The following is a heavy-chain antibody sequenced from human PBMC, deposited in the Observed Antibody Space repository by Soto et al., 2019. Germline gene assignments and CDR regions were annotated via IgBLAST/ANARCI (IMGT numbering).Heavy chain of an antibody. J-gene: IGHJ4*02. V-gene: IGHV1-2*04. Sequence: QVQLVQSGAEVKKPGASVKVSCKASGYTFTGYYMHWVRQAPGQGLEWMGWIDPNSGGTNYAQKFQGWVTMTRDTSISTGDMVLSRLRSDDTAVYYCARTQCSSTRCYVGSWDYWGQGTLVTVSS. CDR2: IDPNSGGT. D-gene: IGHD2-2*01. CDR1: GYTFTGYY. CDR3: ARTQCSSTRCYVGSWDY.